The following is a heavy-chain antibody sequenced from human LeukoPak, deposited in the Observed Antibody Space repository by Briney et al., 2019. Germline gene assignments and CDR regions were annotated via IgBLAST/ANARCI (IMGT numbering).Heavy chain of an antibody. CDR1: GYTFTSYY. D-gene: IGHD3-22*01. J-gene: IGHJ3*02. Sequence: ASVKVSCKASGYTFTSYYMHWVRQAPGQGLEWMGWISAYSGNTYYAQKLQGRVTMTTDTSTSTVYMELRSLRSDDTAVYYCARDYNFYDSSGYYGEDTFDIWGQGTMVSVSS. CDR3: ARDYNFYDSSGYYGEDTFDI. CDR2: ISAYSGNT. V-gene: IGHV1-18*04.